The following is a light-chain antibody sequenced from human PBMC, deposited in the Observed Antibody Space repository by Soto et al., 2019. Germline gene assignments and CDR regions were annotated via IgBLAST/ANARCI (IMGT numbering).Light chain of an antibody. Sequence: IQMTQSPSSLSASVGERVTITCRASQSISSWLAWYQQKPGRAPNLLIYDVSSLETGVPSRFSGSGSGTEFTLTIYSLQPDDFATYYCQQYDSYPQTFGQGTKVDIK. CDR2: DVS. CDR1: QSISSW. CDR3: QQYDSYPQT. V-gene: IGKV1-5*01. J-gene: IGKJ1*01.